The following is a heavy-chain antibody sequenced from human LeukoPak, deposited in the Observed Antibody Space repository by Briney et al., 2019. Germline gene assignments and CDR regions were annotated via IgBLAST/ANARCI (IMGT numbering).Heavy chain of an antibody. J-gene: IGHJ5*02. CDR3: AKTARTFAS. Sequence: SETLSLTCTVSGDSISSFYWSWLRQAPGKGLECIGFIYINGDTSYNPSLKGRATLSLDTSKNQFSLRLTSVTAADTAVYYCAKTARTFASWGPGTLVTVSS. V-gene: IGHV4-4*09. CDR1: GDSISSFY. CDR2: IYINGDT. D-gene: IGHD1-7*01.